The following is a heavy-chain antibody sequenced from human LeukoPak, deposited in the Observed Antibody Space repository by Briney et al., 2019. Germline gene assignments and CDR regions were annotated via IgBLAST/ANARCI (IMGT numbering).Heavy chain of an antibody. J-gene: IGHJ4*02. CDR1: GFTFSSYW. CDR3: ARLPRVGVVYFDY. Sequence: GGSLRLSCAASGFTFSSYWMSWVRQAPGKGLEWVANIKQDGSEKYYVDSVKGRFTISRDNSKNTLYLQMNSLRAEDTAVYYCARLPRVGVVYFDYWGQGTLVTVSS. CDR2: IKQDGSEK. V-gene: IGHV3-7*03. D-gene: IGHD3-16*01.